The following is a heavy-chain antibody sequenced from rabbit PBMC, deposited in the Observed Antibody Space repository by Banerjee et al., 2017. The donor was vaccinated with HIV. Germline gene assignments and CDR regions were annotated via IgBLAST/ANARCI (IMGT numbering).Heavy chain of an antibody. CDR1: GFDFSSNA. CDR3: ARDGIYGGFSYFYFNL. D-gene: IGHD8-1*01. CDR2: IYPGGGTT. J-gene: IGHJ4*01. Sequence: LEESGGGLVKPEGSLTLTCKASGFDFSSNAICWVRQAPGKGLEWIGTIYPGGGTTYYASWVNGRFTITSNTNQNTVTLQMTSLTGADTATYFCARDGIYGGFSYFYFNLWGPGTLVTVS. V-gene: IGHV1S47*01.